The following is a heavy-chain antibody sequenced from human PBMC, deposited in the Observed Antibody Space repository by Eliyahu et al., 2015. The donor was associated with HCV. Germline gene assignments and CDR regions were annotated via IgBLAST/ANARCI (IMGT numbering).Heavy chain of an antibody. CDR3: ARDGTSRGFWYY. CDR2: INSDGSST. CDR1: GFXFSSYW. J-gene: IGHJ4*02. D-gene: IGHD3-22*01. Sequence: EVQLVESGGGLVQPGGSLRLSCAASGFXFSSYWMGLGRQAPGKGLVWVSRINSDGSSTTYADSVKGRFTISRDNAKNTLYLQLNSLRAEDTAVYYCARDGTSRGFWYYWGQGSLVTVSS. V-gene: IGHV3-74*01.